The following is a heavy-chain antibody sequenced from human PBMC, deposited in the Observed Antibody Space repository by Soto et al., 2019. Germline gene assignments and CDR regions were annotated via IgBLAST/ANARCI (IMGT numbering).Heavy chain of an antibody. J-gene: IGHJ4*02. CDR2: ISYDGSNE. CDR3: AKAQDSGYYIRTEFDY. CDR1: GFTFSSYG. V-gene: IGHV3-30*18. Sequence: QVQLVESGGGVVQPGTSLRLSCAAFGFTFSSYGMHWVRQAPGKGLEWVAVISYDGSNEYYADSVKGRFTISRDDSKNTLDLQMSILRAEDTAVYYCAKAQDSGYYIRTEFDYWGQGTLVTVSS. D-gene: IGHD5-12*01.